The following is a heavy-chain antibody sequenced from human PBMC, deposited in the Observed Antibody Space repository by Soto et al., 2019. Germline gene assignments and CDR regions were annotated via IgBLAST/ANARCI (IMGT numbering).Heavy chain of an antibody. D-gene: IGHD6-13*01. CDR2: INPNGGGT. V-gene: IGHV1-46*01. CDR1: GYVFTNYF. CDR3: AREVFINSWSYYYGMDV. Sequence: QVQLVQSGAEVKKPGASVKVSCKASGYVFTNYFMHWVRQAPGQGLEWMGIINPNGGGTSYAQKFEGRVTMTRDSATSTVYMDLSSLRSEDTALYFCAREVFINSWSYYYGMDVWGQGTSVTVSS. J-gene: IGHJ6*02.